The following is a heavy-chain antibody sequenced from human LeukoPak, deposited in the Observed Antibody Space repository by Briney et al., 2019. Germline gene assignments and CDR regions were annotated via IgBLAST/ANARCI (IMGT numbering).Heavy chain of an antibody. CDR2: ISSSGSTI. J-gene: IGHJ4*02. D-gene: IGHD6-13*01. V-gene: IGHV3-11*01. Sequence: GGSLRLSCAASGFTFSDYYMSWIRQAPGKGLEWVSYISSSGSTIYYADSVKGRFTISRDNAKNSLYLQMNSLRAEDTALYYCAKDIARAADAPVDYWGQGTLVTVSS. CDR1: GFTFSDYY. CDR3: AKDIARAADAPVDY.